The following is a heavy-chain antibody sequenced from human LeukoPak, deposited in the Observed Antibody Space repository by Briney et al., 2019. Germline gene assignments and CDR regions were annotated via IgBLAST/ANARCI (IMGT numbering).Heavy chain of an antibody. CDR2: IYYSGNT. J-gene: IGHJ5*02. D-gene: IGHD6-13*01. CDR1: SGSITNYY. CDR3: ASKPDSRNWFDP. Sequence: PSETLSLTCTVSSGSITNYYWSWIRQPPGKGLEWIGFIYYSGNTNYNPSLRSRVTMSVDTSKNQFPLRLNSVTAVDTAVYYCASKPDSRNWFDPWGQGTLVIVSS. V-gene: IGHV4-59*12.